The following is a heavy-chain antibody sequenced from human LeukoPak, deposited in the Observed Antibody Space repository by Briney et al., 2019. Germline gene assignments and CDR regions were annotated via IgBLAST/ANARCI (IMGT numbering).Heavy chain of an antibody. V-gene: IGHV1-18*01. CDR1: GYTFASYG. D-gene: IGHD2-15*01. Sequence: GASVKVSCKASGYTFASYGISWVRQAPGQGLEWMGWISAYNGNTNYAQKLQGRVTMTTDTSTSTAYMELRSLRSDDTAVYYCARGDMSRDYYYYYGMDVWGQGTTVTVSS. CDR2: ISAYNGNT. CDR3: ARGDMSRDYYYYYGMDV. J-gene: IGHJ6*02.